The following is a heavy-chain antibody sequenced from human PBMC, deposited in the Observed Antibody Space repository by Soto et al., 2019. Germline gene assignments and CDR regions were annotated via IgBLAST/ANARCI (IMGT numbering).Heavy chain of an antibody. Sequence: PSETLSLTCAVYGGSFSGYYWSWIRQPPGKGLEWIGEINHSGSTNYNPSLKSRVTISVDTSKNQFSLKLSSVTAADTAVYYCARTWIQLWVGPDYFDYWGQGTLVTVSS. V-gene: IGHV4-34*01. CDR3: ARTWIQLWVGPDYFDY. CDR2: INHSGST. J-gene: IGHJ4*02. D-gene: IGHD5-18*01. CDR1: GGSFSGYY.